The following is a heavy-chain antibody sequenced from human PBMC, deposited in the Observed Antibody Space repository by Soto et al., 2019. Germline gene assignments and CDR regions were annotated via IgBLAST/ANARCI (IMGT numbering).Heavy chain of an antibody. CDR3: ARHGFYGDYASNYFDP. Sequence: GESLKISCQASGYNFATYCIALVRQMPGKGLEYMGIIYPGNSDARYSPSFQCQVTFSADKSISTAYLHWSSLKASDTAMYYCARHGFYGDYASNYFDPWGQGTLVTVSS. CDR1: GYNFATYC. V-gene: IGHV5-51*01. J-gene: IGHJ5*02. D-gene: IGHD4-17*01. CDR2: IYPGNSDA.